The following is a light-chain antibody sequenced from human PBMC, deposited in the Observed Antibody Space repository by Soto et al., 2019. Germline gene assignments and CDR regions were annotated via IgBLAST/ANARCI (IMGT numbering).Light chain of an antibody. CDR2: DVS. V-gene: IGLV2-14*03. Sequence: QSALTQPASVSGSPGQSITISCTGTSSDVGGYNYVSWYQHHPGKAPKLMIYDVSNRPSGVSNRFSGSKSGNTASLTISGLQAEDEADYYCQSYDSSLSAYVFGTGTKVTVL. CDR3: QSYDSSLSAYV. J-gene: IGLJ1*01. CDR1: SSDVGGYNY.